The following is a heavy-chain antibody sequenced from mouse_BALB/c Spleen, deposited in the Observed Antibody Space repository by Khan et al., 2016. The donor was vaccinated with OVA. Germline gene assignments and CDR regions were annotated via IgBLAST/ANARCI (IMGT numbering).Heavy chain of an antibody. CDR3: ARSASYWFFDV. CDR2: INTYTGEP. D-gene: IGHD6-1*01. Sequence: QIQLVQSGPELKKPGETVKISCKASGYTFTNYGMNWVKQAPGKGLKWMGWINTYTGEPTYADDFKGRFAFSLVTSANTAYLQINNLKNEDTATDFCARSASYWFFDVWGAGTTVTVSS. CDR1: GYTFTNYG. J-gene: IGHJ1*01. V-gene: IGHV9-3-1*01.